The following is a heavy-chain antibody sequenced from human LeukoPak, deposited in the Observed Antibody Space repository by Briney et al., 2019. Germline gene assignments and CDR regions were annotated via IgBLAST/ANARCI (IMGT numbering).Heavy chain of an antibody. CDR3: ARSNVDTAMVTLPFDY. CDR2: IYPGDSDT. Sequence: GESLKISCKGSGYSFTSYWIGWVRQMPGKGLEWMGIIYPGDSDTRYSPSFQGQVTISADKSISTAYPQWSSLKASDTAMYYCARSNVDTAMVTLPFDYWGQGTLVTVSS. D-gene: IGHD5-18*01. CDR1: GYSFTSYW. J-gene: IGHJ4*02. V-gene: IGHV5-51*01.